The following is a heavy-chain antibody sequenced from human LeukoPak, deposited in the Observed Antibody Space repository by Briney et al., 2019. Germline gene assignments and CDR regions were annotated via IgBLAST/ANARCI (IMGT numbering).Heavy chain of an antibody. J-gene: IGHJ6*02. CDR2: LKSDGRST. CDR3: ATTIIAATMDV. D-gene: IGHD6-13*01. Sequence: GGSLRLSCATPGFTFSNAWMSWVGRARGKGLVWVSRLKSDGRSTSYADSVRGRCTISRDNAKNTLYLQMNSLRAEDTAVYYCATTIIAATMDVWGQGTTVTVSS. CDR1: GFTFSNAW. V-gene: IGHV3-74*01.